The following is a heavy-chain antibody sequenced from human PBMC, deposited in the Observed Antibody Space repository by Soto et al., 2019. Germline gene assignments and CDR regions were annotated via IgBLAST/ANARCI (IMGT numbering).Heavy chain of an antibody. CDR3: ARTRTRYGDFDY. J-gene: IGHJ4*02. Sequence: SVKVSCTASGGTFSSYAISWVRQAPGQGLEWMGGIIPIFGTANYAQKFQGRVTITADESTSTAYMELSSLRSEDTAVYYCARTRTRYGDFDYWGQGTLVTVSS. D-gene: IGHD4-17*01. V-gene: IGHV1-69*13. CDR2: IIPIFGTA. CDR1: GGTFSSYA.